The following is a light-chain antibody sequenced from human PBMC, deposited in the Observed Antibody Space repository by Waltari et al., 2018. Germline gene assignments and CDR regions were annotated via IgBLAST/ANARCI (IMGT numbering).Light chain of an antibody. Sequence: DIVMTQTPLSLPVTPGEPASISCRSSQSLLHSNGNTYLYWYLQKPGQPPRLRIYRVSNRFSGVPDRFSGSGSGTDFTLKISRVEAEDVGIYYCMQALQTPYSFGQGTRVEIK. CDR1: QSLLHSNGNTY. CDR2: RVS. J-gene: IGKJ2*03. CDR3: MQALQTPYS. V-gene: IGKV2-29*02.